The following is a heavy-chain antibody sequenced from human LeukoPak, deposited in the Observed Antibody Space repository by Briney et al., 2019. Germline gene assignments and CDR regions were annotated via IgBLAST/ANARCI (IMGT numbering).Heavy chain of an antibody. CDR2: ISYSGSN. V-gene: IGHV4-59*07. Sequence: SDTLSLTCIVSCVSFSIYYWSWIRQPPGKGLECFGYISYSGSNAYNTSLKSRVTISVDTSKNQFSLKLNSVTAADTAVYYCARVGDSSGYSAVDYWGQGTLVTVSS. D-gene: IGHD3-22*01. CDR3: ARVGDSSGYSAVDY. J-gene: IGHJ4*02. CDR1: CVSFSIYY.